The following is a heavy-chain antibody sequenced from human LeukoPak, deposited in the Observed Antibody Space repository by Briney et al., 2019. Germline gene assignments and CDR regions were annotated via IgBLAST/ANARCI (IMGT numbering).Heavy chain of an antibody. J-gene: IGHJ3*02. Sequence: SETLSLTCSVSGYSISSGYYWGWIRQSPGKGLEWIGSIYHSGSTYYNPSLKSRVTISLDTSKNQFSLSVSSVTAADTAVYYCGHYRGTAAGRGGAFDIWGQGTMVTVSS. D-gene: IGHD6-13*01. CDR1: GYSISSGYY. V-gene: IGHV4-38-2*02. CDR2: IYHSGST. CDR3: GHYRGTAAGRGGAFDI.